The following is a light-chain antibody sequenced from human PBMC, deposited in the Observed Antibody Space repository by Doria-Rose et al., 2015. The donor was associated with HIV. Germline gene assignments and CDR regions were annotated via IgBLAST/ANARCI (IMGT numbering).Light chain of an antibody. Sequence: TQSPGTLSLSPGERATLSCRASQSFSSTYLAWYQQKPGQAPSLLIYDGSTRATSITDRFSASGSGTDFTLAINRLEPDDFALYYCHQYGSSWTFGQGTKVEF. J-gene: IGKJ1*01. CDR2: DGS. CDR3: HQYGSSWT. V-gene: IGKV3-20*01. CDR1: QSFSSTY.